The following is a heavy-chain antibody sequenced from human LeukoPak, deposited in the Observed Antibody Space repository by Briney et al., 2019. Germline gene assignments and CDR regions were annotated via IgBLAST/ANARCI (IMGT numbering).Heavy chain of an antibody. V-gene: IGHV3-23*01. D-gene: IGHD2-2*02. Sequence: GGSLRLSCAASGFTFSSYAMSWVRQAPGKGLEWVSAISGSGGSTYYADSVKGRFTISRDNSKNTLYLQMNSLRAEDTAVYYCARGIVVVPAAIPLNWFDPWGQGTLVTVSS. CDR3: ARGIVVVPAAIPLNWFDP. CDR2: ISGSGGST. CDR1: GFTFSSYA. J-gene: IGHJ5*02.